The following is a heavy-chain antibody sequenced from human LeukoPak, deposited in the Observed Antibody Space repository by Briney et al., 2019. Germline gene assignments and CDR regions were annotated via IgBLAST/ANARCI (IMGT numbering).Heavy chain of an antibody. CDR3: VSRIGNARFDY. CDR1: GFTFRSCE. D-gene: IGHD1-1*01. CDR2: ISNSGSTI. Sequence: GGSLRLPCAASGFTFRSCEMNWVRQAPGKGLEWVSYISNSGSTIFYADSVRGRFTISRDNAKNSLYLQMNSLRAEDTAVYYCVSRIGNARFDYWGRGTLVTVSS. J-gene: IGHJ4*02. V-gene: IGHV3-48*03.